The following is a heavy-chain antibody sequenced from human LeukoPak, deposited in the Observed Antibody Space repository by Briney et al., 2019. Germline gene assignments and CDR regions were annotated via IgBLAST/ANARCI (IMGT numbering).Heavy chain of an antibody. CDR3: ARFWNDGPIDY. D-gene: IGHD1-1*01. V-gene: IGHV3-33*01. J-gene: IGHJ4*02. Sequence: PGRSLRLSCAASGFTFSSYGMHWVRQAPGKGLEWVAVIWYDGSNKYYADSVKGRFTISRDNSKNTLYLQMNSLRAEGTAVYYCARFWNDGPIDYWGQRTLVTVSS. CDR2: IWYDGSNK. CDR1: GFTFSSYG.